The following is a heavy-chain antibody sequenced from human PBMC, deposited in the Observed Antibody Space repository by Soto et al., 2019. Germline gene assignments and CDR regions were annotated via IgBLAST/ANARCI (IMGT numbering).Heavy chain of an antibody. CDR3: ARGRRIAAAGLYYYYGMDV. D-gene: IGHD6-13*01. J-gene: IGHJ6*02. CDR1: GGSFSGYY. Sequence: SETLSLTCAVYGGSFSGYYWSWIRQPPGKGLEWIGEINHSGSTNYNPSLKSRVTISVDTSKNQFSLKLSSVTAADTAVYYCARGRRIAAAGLYYYYGMDVWGQGTTVTVSS. CDR2: INHSGST. V-gene: IGHV4-34*01.